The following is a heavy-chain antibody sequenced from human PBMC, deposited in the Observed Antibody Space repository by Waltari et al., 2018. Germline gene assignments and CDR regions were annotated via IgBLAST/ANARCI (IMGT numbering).Heavy chain of an antibody. V-gene: IGHV4-38-2*01. CDR1: GYSISSGYY. D-gene: IGHD3-22*01. CDR2: IYHSGST. J-gene: IGHJ4*02. Sequence: QVQLQESGPGLVRPSETLSLTCAVSGYSISSGYYWGWIRQSPGKGLEWFGFIYHSGSTYVNPSLKSRVTISVDTSKNQFFLKLNSVTAADTAVYHCARHSSGYYYYLDYWGQGTLVTVSS. CDR3: ARHSSGYYYYLDY.